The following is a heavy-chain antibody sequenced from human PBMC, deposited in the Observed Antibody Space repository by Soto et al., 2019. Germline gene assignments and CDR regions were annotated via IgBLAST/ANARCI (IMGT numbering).Heavy chain of an antibody. V-gene: IGHV4-61*01. CDR1: GGSVSSGSYY. J-gene: IGHJ6*02. D-gene: IGHD2-8*01. Sequence: PSETLSLTCTVSGGSVSSGSYYWGWIRQPPGKGLEWIGYIYYSGSTNYNPSLKSRVTISVDTSKNQFSLKLSSVTAADTAVYYCARGLVYSLDVWGQGTTVTVSS. CDR2: IYYSGST. CDR3: ARGLVYSLDV.